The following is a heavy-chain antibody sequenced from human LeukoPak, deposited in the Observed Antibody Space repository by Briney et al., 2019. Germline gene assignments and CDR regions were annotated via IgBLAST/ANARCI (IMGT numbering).Heavy chain of an antibody. V-gene: IGHV3-74*01. J-gene: IGHJ6*03. CDR3: ARGSASGASNYYYYMDV. D-gene: IGHD2-21*01. CDR2: IYTDGSST. CDR1: GFTFSNYW. Sequence: RGSLRLSCAASGFTFSNYWMHWVRQAPGKGLVWVSRIYTDGSSTTYADSVKGRFTISRDNARNALYLQMNSLRAEDTAVYYCARGSASGASNYYYYMDVWGKGTTVTVSS.